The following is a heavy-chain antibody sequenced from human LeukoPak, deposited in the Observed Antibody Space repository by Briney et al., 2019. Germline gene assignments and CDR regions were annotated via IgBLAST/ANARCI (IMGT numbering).Heavy chain of an antibody. CDR3: AKEGYYDILTGYYPSNYYYFDY. D-gene: IGHD3-9*01. J-gene: IGHJ4*02. Sequence: GGSLRLSCAASGFTFSSYAMSWVRQAPGKGLEWVSAISGSGGSTYYADSVKGRFTISRDNSKNTLYLQMNSLRAKDTAVYYCAKEGYYDILTGYYPSNYYYFDYWGQGTLVTVSS. CDR2: ISGSGGST. CDR1: GFTFSSYA. V-gene: IGHV3-23*01.